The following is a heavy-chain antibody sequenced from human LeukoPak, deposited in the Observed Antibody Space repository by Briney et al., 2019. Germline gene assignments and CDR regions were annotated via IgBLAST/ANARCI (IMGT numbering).Heavy chain of an antibody. V-gene: IGHV1-69*05. D-gene: IGHD3-10*01. J-gene: IGHJ4*02. CDR3: ARLVGGRITMVRGVKMDY. CDR2: IIPIFGTA. Sequence: SVKVSCKASGGTFSSYAISWVRQAPGQGLEWMGGIIPIFGTANYAQKFQGRVTMTRNTSISTAYMELSSLRSEDTAVYYCARLVGGRITMVRGVKMDYWGQGTLVTVSS. CDR1: GGTFSSYA.